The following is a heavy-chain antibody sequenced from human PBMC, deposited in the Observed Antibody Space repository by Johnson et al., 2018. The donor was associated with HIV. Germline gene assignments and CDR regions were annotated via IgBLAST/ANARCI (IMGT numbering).Heavy chain of an antibody. Sequence: QVQLVESGGGVVQPGRSLRLSCAASGFTFSSYGMHWVRQAPGKGLEWVAVISYHGGTKYSADSVKGRFSISRDNSENTVYLQMNSLRSDDTAVYYCASDYGDYDHAFDIWGRGTVVTVTS. CDR2: ISYHGGTK. CDR3: ASDYGDYDHAFDI. V-gene: IGHV3-30*03. J-gene: IGHJ3*02. CDR1: GFTFSSYG. D-gene: IGHD4-17*01.